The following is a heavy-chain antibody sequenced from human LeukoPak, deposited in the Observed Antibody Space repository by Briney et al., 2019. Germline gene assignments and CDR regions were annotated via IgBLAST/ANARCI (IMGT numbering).Heavy chain of an antibody. CDR3: ARGVIAAGGNDFDY. CDR2: IYHSGST. Sequence: SETLSLTCTVSGYSISSGYYWGWIRQPPGKGLEWIGSIYHSGSTYYNPSLKSRVTISVDTSKNQFSLKLSSVTAADTAVYYCARGVIAAGGNDFDYWGQGTLVTVSS. V-gene: IGHV4-38-2*02. CDR1: GYSISSGYY. J-gene: IGHJ4*02. D-gene: IGHD6-13*01.